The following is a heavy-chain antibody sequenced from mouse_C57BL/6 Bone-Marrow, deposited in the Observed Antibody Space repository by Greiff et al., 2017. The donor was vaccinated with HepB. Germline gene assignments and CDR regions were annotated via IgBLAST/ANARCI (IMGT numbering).Heavy chain of an antibody. CDR3: TRSNRDY. CDR2: IDPETGGT. CDR1: GYTFTDYE. V-gene: IGHV1-15*01. J-gene: IGHJ2*01. Sequence: QVQLKESGAELVRPGASVTLSCKASGYTFTDYEMHWVKQTPVHGLEWIGAIDPETGGTAYNQKFKGKAILTADKSSSTAYMELRSLTSEDSAVYYCTRSNRDYWGQGTTLTVSS.